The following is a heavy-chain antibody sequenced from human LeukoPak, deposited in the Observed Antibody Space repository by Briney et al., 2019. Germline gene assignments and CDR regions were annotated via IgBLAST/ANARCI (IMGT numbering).Heavy chain of an antibody. J-gene: IGHJ4*02. CDR1: GGTFSSYA. Sequence: ASVKVSCKASGGTFSSYAISWVRQAPGQGLEWMGRIIPILGIANYAQKFQGRATITADKSTSTAYMELSSLRSEDTAVYYCARDNGYDSSGYYLNWGQGTLVTVSS. CDR2: IIPILGIA. D-gene: IGHD3-22*01. V-gene: IGHV1-69*04. CDR3: ARDNGYDSSGYYLN.